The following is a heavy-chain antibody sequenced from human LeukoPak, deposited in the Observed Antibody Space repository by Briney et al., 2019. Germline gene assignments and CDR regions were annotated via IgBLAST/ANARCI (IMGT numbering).Heavy chain of an antibody. J-gene: IGHJ4*02. CDR1: GGSISSYY. Sequence: SETLSLTCTVSGGSISSYYWSWIRQPPGKGLEWIGYIYYSGSTNYNPSLKSRVTISVDTSKNQFSLKLSSVTAADTAVYYCARGGTRYSSSWYLFDYWGQGTLVTVSS. D-gene: IGHD6-13*01. CDR3: ARGGTRYSSSWYLFDY. CDR2: IYYSGST. V-gene: IGHV4-59*01.